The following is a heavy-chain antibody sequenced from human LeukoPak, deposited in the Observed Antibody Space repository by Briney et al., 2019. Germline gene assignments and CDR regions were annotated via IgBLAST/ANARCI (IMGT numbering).Heavy chain of an antibody. Sequence: SETLSLTCAVSGGSISSGGYSWSWIRQPPGKGLEWIGYIYHSGSTYYNPSLKSRVTISVDRSKNQFSLKLSSVTAADTAVYYCAREYSSSPAHWGQGTLVTVSS. CDR1: GGSISSGGYS. D-gene: IGHD6-6*01. J-gene: IGHJ4*02. CDR2: IYHSGST. CDR3: AREYSSSPAH. V-gene: IGHV4-30-2*01.